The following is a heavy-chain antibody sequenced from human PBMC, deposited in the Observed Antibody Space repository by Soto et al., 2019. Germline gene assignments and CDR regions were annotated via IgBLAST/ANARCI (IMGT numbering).Heavy chain of an antibody. D-gene: IGHD3-3*01. V-gene: IGHV4-4*02. J-gene: IGHJ6*02. Sequence: ASETLSLTCAVSGGSISSSNWWSWVRQPPGKGLEWIGEIYHSGSTNYNPSLKSRVTISVDKSKNQFSLKLSSVTAADTAVYYCARDSRSDFWSGYYADYYGMDVWGQGTTVTVSS. CDR2: IYHSGST. CDR3: ARDSRSDFWSGYYADYYGMDV. CDR1: GGSISSSNW.